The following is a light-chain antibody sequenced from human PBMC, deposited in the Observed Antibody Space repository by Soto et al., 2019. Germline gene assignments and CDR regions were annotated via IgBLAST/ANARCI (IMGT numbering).Light chain of an antibody. CDR2: YDR. V-gene: IGLV3-21*04. CDR3: QVWDIMTDNYV. Sequence: SYELTQSPSVSVAPAKTATITCGGNNIGNKRVHWYRQKPGQAPVLLISYDRDRPSGIPERFSGSNSGNTATLTISRVEAGDEADYYCQVWDIMTDNYVFGSGTKLTVL. CDR1: NIGNKR. J-gene: IGLJ1*01.